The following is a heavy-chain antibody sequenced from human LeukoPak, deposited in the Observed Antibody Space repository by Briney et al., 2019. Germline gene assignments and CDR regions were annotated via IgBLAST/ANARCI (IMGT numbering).Heavy chain of an antibody. J-gene: IGHJ4*02. V-gene: IGHV1-2*02. Sequence: ASVKVSCKPSGYTFIVNYLHWVRQAPGQGLEWVGWMNPNSGVTGYAQNFQGRVTMTRDTSISTAYMELSSLTSDDTAVYYCTRGAGTSWFDNWGQESLVTVSS. CDR1: GYTFIVNY. CDR3: TRGAGTSWFDN. CDR2: MNPNSGVT. D-gene: IGHD3-10*01.